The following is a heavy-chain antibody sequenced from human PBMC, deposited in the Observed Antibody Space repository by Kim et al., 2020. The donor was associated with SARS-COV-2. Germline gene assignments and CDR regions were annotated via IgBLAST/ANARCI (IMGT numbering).Heavy chain of an antibody. J-gene: IGHJ4*02. CDR2: IYYSGST. V-gene: IGHV4-59*13. CDR1: GGSISSYY. CDR3: ARGHSNLDY. Sequence: SETLSLTCTVSGGSISSYYWSWIRQPPGKGLEWIGYIYYSGSTNYNPSLKSRVTISVDTSKNQFSLKLSSVTAADTAVYYCARGHSNLDYWGQGTLVTV. D-gene: IGHD2-15*01.